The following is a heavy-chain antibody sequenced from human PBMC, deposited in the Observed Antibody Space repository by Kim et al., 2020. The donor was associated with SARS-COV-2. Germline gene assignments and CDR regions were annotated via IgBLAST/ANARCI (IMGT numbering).Heavy chain of an antibody. J-gene: IGHJ6*02. Sequence: ASVKVSCKASGYTFTSYYMHWVRQAPGQGLEWMGIINPSGGSTSYAQKFQGRVTMTRDTSTSTVYMELSSLRSEDTAVYYCARDLNYDFWSGYLSPYYYGMDVWGQGTTVTVSS. D-gene: IGHD3-3*01. CDR3: ARDLNYDFWSGYLSPYYYGMDV. CDR1: GYTFTSYY. CDR2: INPSGGST. V-gene: IGHV1-46*01.